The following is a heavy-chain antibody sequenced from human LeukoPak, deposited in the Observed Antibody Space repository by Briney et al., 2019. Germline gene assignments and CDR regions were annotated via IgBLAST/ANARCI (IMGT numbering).Heavy chain of an antibody. D-gene: IGHD5-18*01. Sequence: GGSLRLSCAASGFTFSSYSMNWVRQAPGKGLEWVSSIRSSSSYIYYADSVKGRFTISRDNAKNSLYPQMNSLRAEDTAVYYCARYYVDTAMAIDYWGQGTLVTVSS. V-gene: IGHV3-21*01. CDR2: IRSSSSYI. CDR1: GFTFSSYS. CDR3: ARYYVDTAMAIDY. J-gene: IGHJ4*02.